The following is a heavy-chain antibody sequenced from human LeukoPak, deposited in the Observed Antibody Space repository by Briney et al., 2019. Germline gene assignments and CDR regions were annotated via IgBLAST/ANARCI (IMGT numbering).Heavy chain of an antibody. V-gene: IGHV3-23*01. CDR1: GFTFITYD. J-gene: IGHJ1*01. CDR2: ISGSGDQT. Sequence: PGGSLRLSCAASGFTFITYDMTWVRQAPGKGLEWVSAISGSGDQTYYADSVKGRFTFSRDNSNNILHLQMHSLRADDTAVYYCATQPESYGDSASYFHHWGQGTLVTVSS. CDR3: ATQPESYGDSASYFHH. D-gene: IGHD4-17*01.